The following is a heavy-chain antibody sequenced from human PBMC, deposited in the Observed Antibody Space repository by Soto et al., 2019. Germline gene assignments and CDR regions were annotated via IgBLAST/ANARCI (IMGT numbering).Heavy chain of an antibody. D-gene: IGHD6-13*01. CDR3: ASGQQLVGGWFDP. CDR1: GGTFSSYA. V-gene: IGHV1-69*01. CDR2: IIPIFGTA. Sequence: QVQLVQSGAEVKKPGSSVKVSCKASGGTFSSYAISWVRQAPGQGREWIGGIIPIFGTANYAQKFQGRVTITADESTSPAYMALSSLRSEDTAVYYCASGQQLVGGWFDPWGQGTLVTVSS. J-gene: IGHJ5*02.